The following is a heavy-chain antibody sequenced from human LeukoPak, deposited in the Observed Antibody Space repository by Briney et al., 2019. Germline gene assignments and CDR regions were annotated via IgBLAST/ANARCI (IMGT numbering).Heavy chain of an antibody. J-gene: IGHJ5*02. CDR3: ARDQDSSGWYGPWFDP. Sequence: PGGSLRLSCAASGFTFSDYYMSWVRQAPGKGLEWVSYISSGSTIYYADSVKGRFTISRDNAKNSLYLQMNSLRAEDTAVYYCARDQDSSGWYGPWFDPWGQGTLVTVSS. D-gene: IGHD6-19*01. CDR2: ISSGSTI. V-gene: IGHV3-11*01. CDR1: GFTFSDYY.